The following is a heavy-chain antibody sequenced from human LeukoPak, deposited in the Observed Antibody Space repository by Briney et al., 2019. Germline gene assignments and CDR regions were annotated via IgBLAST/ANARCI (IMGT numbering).Heavy chain of an antibody. D-gene: IGHD4-17*01. CDR3: ARVRGYGGNSYYDY. J-gene: IGHJ4*02. CDR2: ISYDGSNK. V-gene: IGHV3-30*03. CDR1: GFTFSSYG. Sequence: GRSLRLSCAASGFTFSSYGMHWVRQAPGKGLEWVAVISYDGSNKYYADSVKGRFTISRDNAKNSLYLQMNSLRAEDTAVYYCARVRGYGGNSYYDYWGQGTLVTVSS.